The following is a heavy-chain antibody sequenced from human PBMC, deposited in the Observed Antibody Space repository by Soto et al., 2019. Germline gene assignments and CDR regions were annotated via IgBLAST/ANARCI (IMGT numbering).Heavy chain of an antibody. J-gene: IGHJ4*02. V-gene: IGHV3-7*01. CDR2: IKQDGSEK. Sequence: EVRLVESGGGLVQPGGSLRLSCAASGFTFSSYWMSWVRQGPGKGLEWVANIKQDGSEKYFVGSVNGRFSISRDNAKNSLFLQMNSLRVEDTAVYYCVRDYGRTLDFDYRGQGTLVTVSS. CDR3: VRDYGRTLDFDY. D-gene: IGHD3-10*01. CDR1: GFTFSSYW.